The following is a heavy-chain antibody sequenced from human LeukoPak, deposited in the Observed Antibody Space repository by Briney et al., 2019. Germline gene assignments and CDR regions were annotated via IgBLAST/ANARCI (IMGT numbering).Heavy chain of an antibody. CDR1: GFTFGDYA. CDR2: IRSKAYGGTT. D-gene: IGHD1-26*01. Sequence: GGSLRLSCTASGFTFGDYAMSWVRQAPGKGLEWVGFIRSKAYGGTTEYAASVKGRFTISRDDSKSIAYLQMNSLKPEDTAVYYCTRVIVGATEYYFDYWSQGTLVTVSS. CDR3: TRVIVGATEYYFDY. J-gene: IGHJ4*02. V-gene: IGHV3-49*04.